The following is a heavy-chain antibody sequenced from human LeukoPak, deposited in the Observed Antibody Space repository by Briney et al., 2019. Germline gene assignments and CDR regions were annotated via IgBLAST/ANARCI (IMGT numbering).Heavy chain of an antibody. CDR1: GFTFSDYW. CDR2: INQDGREK. CDR3: ARDKADYLIDY. J-gene: IGHJ4*02. V-gene: IGHV3-7*01. Sequence: GGSLRLSCAASGFTFSDYWMSWVRQAPGKGLERVANINQDGREKYYVDSVKGRFTISKDNAKNSLYLQMNSLRAEDTAVYYCARDKADYLIDYWGQGTLVTVSS. D-gene: IGHD4-11*01.